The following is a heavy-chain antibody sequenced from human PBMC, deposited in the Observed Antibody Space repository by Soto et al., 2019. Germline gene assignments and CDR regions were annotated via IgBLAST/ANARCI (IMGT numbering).Heavy chain of an antibody. CDR2: ISSDSSSI. Sequence: LSCAASGFTFSRNSMNWVRQAPGKGLEWVSYISSDSSSIYYADSVKGRFTISRDNAKNSLYLQMNSLRDEDTAVYYCASWPDAADYWGQGTLVTVSS. V-gene: IGHV3-48*02. J-gene: IGHJ4*02. CDR1: GFTFSRNS. D-gene: IGHD6-25*01. CDR3: ASWPDAADY.